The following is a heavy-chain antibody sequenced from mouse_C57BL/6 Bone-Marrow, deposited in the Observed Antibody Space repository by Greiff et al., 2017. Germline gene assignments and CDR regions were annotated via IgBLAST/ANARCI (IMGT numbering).Heavy chain of an antibody. CDR3: ARSREVIPWDFEV. CDR2: INPSSGYT. D-gene: IGHD2-12*01. Sequence: QVQLQQSGAELARPGASVKMSCKASGYTFTSYTMHWVKQRPGQGLEWIGYINPSSGYTKYNQKFKDKATVTADKSSSTAYMQLSSLTSEDSAVYYCARSREVIPWDFEVWGTGTTVTASS. J-gene: IGHJ1*02. V-gene: IGHV1-4*01. CDR1: GYTFTSYT.